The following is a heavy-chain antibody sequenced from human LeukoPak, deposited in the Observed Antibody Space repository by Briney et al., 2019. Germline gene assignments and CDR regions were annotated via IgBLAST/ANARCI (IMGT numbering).Heavy chain of an antibody. J-gene: IGHJ4*02. CDR2: INHSGST. D-gene: IGHD6-13*01. Sequence: SETLSLTCAVYGGSFSGYYWSWIRQPPGKGLEWIGEINHSGSTNYNPSLKSRVTISVDTSKNQFSLKLSSVTAADTAVYYCARGRDSSSWYSPFYWGQGTLVTVSS. V-gene: IGHV4-34*01. CDR3: ARGRDSSSWYSPFY. CDR1: GGSFSGYY.